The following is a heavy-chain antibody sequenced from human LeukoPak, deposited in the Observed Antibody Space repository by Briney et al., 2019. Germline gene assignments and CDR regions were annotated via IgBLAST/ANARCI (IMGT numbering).Heavy chain of an antibody. Sequence: GESLKISCKGSGYTFTNYWIGWVRQMPGKGLEWMGIIFPGDSDTRYSPSFQGQVTISADKSISTAYLQWGSLKASDTAMYYCARQGSGGYFYYDYWGQGTLVTVSS. CDR1: GYTFTNYW. CDR3: ARQGSGGYFYYDY. V-gene: IGHV5-51*01. J-gene: IGHJ4*02. D-gene: IGHD1-26*01. CDR2: IFPGDSDT.